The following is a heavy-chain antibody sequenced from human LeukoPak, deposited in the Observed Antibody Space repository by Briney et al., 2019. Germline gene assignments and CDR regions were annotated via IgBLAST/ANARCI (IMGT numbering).Heavy chain of an antibody. CDR1: GFTFTSSA. D-gene: IGHD3-10*01. J-gene: IGHJ4*02. Sequence: TSVKVSCKASGFTFTSSAVQWVRQARGQRLEWIGGIVVGSGNTNYAQKLQGRVTMTTDTSTSTAYMELRSLRSDDTAVYYCARALLWFGEPSHIDYWGQGTLVTASS. V-gene: IGHV1-58*01. CDR3: ARALLWFGEPSHIDY. CDR2: IVVGSGNT.